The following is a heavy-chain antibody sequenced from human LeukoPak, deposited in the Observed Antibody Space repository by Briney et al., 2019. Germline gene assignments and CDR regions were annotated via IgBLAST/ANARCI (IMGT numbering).Heavy chain of an antibody. Sequence: SETLSLTCAVYGGSFSGYYWSWIRQPPGRGLEWIGEINHSGSTNYNPSLKSRVTISVDTSKNQFSLKLSSVTAADTAVYYCARGNARDDFWSGYYVIDYWGQGTLVTVSS. V-gene: IGHV4-34*01. CDR3: ARGNARDDFWSGYYVIDY. CDR2: INHSGST. D-gene: IGHD3-3*01. CDR1: GGSFSGYY. J-gene: IGHJ4*02.